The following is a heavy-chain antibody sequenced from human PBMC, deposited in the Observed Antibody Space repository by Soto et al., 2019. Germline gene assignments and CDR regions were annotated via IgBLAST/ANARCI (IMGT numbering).Heavy chain of an antibody. V-gene: IGHV3-9*01. CDR1: GFTFDDYA. J-gene: IGHJ6*03. CDR3: ARVAGTGLPYYYYYYYMDV. CDR2: ISWNSGSI. D-gene: IGHD1-1*01. Sequence: GGSLRLSCAASGFTFDDYAMHWVRQAPGKGLEWVSGISWNSGSIGYADSVKGRFTISRDNAKNSLYLQMNSLRAEDTAVYYCARVAGTGLPYYYYYYYMDVWGKETTVTVSS.